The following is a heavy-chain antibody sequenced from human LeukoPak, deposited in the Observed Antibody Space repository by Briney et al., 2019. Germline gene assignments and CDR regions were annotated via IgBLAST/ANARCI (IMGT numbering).Heavy chain of an antibody. J-gene: IGHJ4*02. CDR3: TSPYYYDGSSYYHFFDH. CDR1: GFTFTNYP. Sequence: GGSLRLSCAASGFTFTNYPVHWVRQAPGKGLEWVTVISYDGTTKYYADSVKGRFTISRDNSRNTLYLQMNNLRTEDTAVYYCTSPYYYDGSSYYHFFDHWGQGTLVTVSS. CDR2: ISYDGTTK. D-gene: IGHD3-22*01. V-gene: IGHV3-30*04.